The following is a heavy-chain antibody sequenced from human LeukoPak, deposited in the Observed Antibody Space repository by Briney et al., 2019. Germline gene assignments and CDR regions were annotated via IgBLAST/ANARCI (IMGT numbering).Heavy chain of an antibody. J-gene: IGHJ4*02. CDR3: ARDLGAYPLDY. CDR1: GFTFDDYG. CDR2: INWSGDNT. V-gene: IGHV3-20*04. Sequence: PGGSLRLSCAASGFTFDDYGMSWVPQAPGKALEWVSNINWSGDNTDYGDYVKGSFTICRDNDKASLDVKIHTLRCEDTDLFLCARDLGAYPLDYWGQETLLTVSS.